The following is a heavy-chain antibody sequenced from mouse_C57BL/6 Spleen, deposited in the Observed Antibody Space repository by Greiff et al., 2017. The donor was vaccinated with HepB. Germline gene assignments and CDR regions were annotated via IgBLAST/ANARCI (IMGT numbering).Heavy chain of an antibody. CDR3: TRRNWDYWYFDV. Sequence: VQGVESGAELVRPGASVTLSCKASGYTFTDYEMHWVKQTPVHGLEWIGAIDPETGGTGYNQKFKGKAILTADKSSSTAYMELRSLTSEDSAVYYCTRRNWDYWYFDVWGTGTTVTVSS. CDR2: IDPETGGT. D-gene: IGHD4-1*01. CDR1: GYTFTDYE. J-gene: IGHJ1*03. V-gene: IGHV1-15*01.